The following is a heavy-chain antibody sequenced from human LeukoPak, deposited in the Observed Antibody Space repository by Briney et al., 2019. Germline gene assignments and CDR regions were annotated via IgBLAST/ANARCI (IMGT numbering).Heavy chain of an antibody. Sequence: GGSLRLSCAASGFTSSSYGMHWVRQAPGKGLEWVAVIWYDGSNKYYADSVNGRFTISRDNSKNTLYLQMNSLRAEDTAVYDCAKDLGLLRYFDWLLDYWGQGTLVTVSS. D-gene: IGHD3-9*01. CDR3: AKDLGLLRYFDWLLDY. CDR2: IWYDGSNK. V-gene: IGHV3-33*06. J-gene: IGHJ4*02. CDR1: GFTSSSYG.